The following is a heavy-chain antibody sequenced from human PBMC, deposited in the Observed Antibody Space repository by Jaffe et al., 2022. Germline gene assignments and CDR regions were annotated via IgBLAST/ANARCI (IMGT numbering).Heavy chain of an antibody. CDR2: ISGSGGST. CDR1: GFTFSSYA. Sequence: EVQLLESGGGLVQPGGSLRLSCAASGFTFSSYAMSWVRQAPGKGLEWVSAISGSGGSTYYADSVKGRFTISRDNSKNTLYLQMNSLRAEDTAVYYCAKPRFLEWPRHYYMDVWGKGTTVTVSS. J-gene: IGHJ6*03. D-gene: IGHD3-3*01. CDR3: AKPRFLEWPRHYYMDV. V-gene: IGHV3-23*01.